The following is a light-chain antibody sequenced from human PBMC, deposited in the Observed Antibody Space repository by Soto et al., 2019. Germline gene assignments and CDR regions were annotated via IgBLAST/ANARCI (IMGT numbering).Light chain of an antibody. CDR3: KQRSNWPIT. CDR1: QTVSRN. CDR2: DAY. V-gene: IGKV3-11*01. Sequence: EIVLTQSPGTLSLSPGERATLSCRASQTVSRNLAWYQQRPGQPHRLLIYDAYTRATGIQARFSGSGSGTDFTLTIRSLEPEDFAVYYCKQRSNWPITFGQGTRLEI. J-gene: IGKJ5*01.